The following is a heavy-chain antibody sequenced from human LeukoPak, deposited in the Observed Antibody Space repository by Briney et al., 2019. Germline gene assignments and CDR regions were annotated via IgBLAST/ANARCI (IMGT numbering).Heavy chain of an antibody. D-gene: IGHD3-9*01. Sequence: PSETLSLTCAVSGGSISSYYWSWIRQPPGKGLEWIGEIYHSGSTNYNPSLKSRVTISVDKSKNQFSLKLSSVTAADTAVYYCAATYYDILTGYYTIIYWGQGTLVTVSS. CDR3: AATYYDILTGYYTIIY. CDR2: IYHSGST. J-gene: IGHJ4*02. CDR1: GGSISSYY. V-gene: IGHV4-59*12.